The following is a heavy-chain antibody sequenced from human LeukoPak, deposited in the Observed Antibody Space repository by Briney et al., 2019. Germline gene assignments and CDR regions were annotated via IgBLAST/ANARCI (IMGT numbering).Heavy chain of an antibody. CDR1: GFTFSSYW. V-gene: IGHV3-7*01. Sequence: GGSLRLSCAASGFTFSSYWMSWVRQAPGKGLEWVANIKQDGSEKYYVDSVKGRFTISRDNAKNSLYLQMNSLRAEDTAVYYCAREARGYDSSAYYPGYFQHWGQGTLVTVSS. J-gene: IGHJ1*01. D-gene: IGHD3-22*01. CDR3: AREARGYDSSAYYPGYFQH. CDR2: IKQDGSEK.